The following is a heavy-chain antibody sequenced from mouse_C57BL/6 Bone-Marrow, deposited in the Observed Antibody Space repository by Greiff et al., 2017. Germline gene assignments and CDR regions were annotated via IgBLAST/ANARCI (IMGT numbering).Heavy chain of an antibody. CDR1: GYAFSSSW. D-gene: IGHD1-1*01. CDR3: AVITTVVATGAMDY. J-gene: IGHJ4*01. Sequence: QVQLKQSGPELVKPGASVKISCKASGYAFSSSWMNWVKQRPGKGLEWIGRIYPGDGDTNYNGKFKGKATLTADKSSSTAYMQLSSLTSEDSAVYFCAVITTVVATGAMDYWGQGTSVTVSS. V-gene: IGHV1-82*01. CDR2: IYPGDGDT.